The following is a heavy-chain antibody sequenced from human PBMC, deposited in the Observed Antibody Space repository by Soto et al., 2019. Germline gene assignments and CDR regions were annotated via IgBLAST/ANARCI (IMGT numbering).Heavy chain of an antibody. V-gene: IGHV4-4*02. D-gene: IGHD3-10*01. Sequence: TSETLSLTCAVSGGSISSSNWWSWVRQPPGKGLEWMGEIYHSGSTNYNPSLKSRVTISVDTSKNQFSLKLSSVTAADTAVYYCARDYRTNYYGSGRSYYGMDVWGQGTTVTVSS. CDR1: GGSISSSNW. CDR3: ARDYRTNYYGSGRSYYGMDV. CDR2: IYHSGST. J-gene: IGHJ6*02.